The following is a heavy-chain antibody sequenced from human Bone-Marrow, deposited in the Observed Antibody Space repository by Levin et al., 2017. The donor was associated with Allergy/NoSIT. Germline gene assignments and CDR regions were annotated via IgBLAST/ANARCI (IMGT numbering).Heavy chain of an antibody. CDR1: GFTFNNFA. CDR3: AKVDATTSYWNYMDV. D-gene: IGHD2/OR15-2a*01. V-gene: IGHV3-23*01. CDR2: IIHSGGTT. Sequence: GGSLRLSCAASGFTFNNFAMSWVRQAPGKGLEWVSSIIHSGGTTDYADSVKGRFSISRDNSRNTVTLQMLSLRAEDTGIYYCAKVDATTSYWNYMDVWGTGTTVTVSS. J-gene: IGHJ6*03.